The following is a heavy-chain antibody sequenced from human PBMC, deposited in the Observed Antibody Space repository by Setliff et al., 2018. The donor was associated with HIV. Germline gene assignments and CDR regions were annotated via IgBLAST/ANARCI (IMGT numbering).Heavy chain of an antibody. J-gene: IGHJ3*02. V-gene: IGHV3-23*01. CDR3: AKDDVPRDFDI. CDR2: VRSNGGST. Sequence: GSLRLSCAASGFTFSSYPMSWVRQAPGKGLEWVSTVRSNGGSTHYADSVQGRFTISKDDSKNTLYLQMNSLRADDTGVYYCAKDDVPRDFDIWGQGTMVTVSS. CDR1: GFTFSSYP.